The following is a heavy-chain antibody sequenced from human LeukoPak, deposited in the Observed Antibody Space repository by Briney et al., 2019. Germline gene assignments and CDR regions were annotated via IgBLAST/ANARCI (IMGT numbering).Heavy chain of an antibody. J-gene: IGHJ1*01. D-gene: IGHD6-19*01. Sequence: GGSLRLSCAASGFPFSSYAMSWVRQAPGEGLELVSSISDSGGRTDYADSVKGRFTISRDNSKNTLYLQINSLRVGDTAVYYCTKEPSGSGWSYTQYFQHWGQGTLVTVSS. CDR3: TKEPSGSGWSYTQYFQH. V-gene: IGHV3-23*01. CDR2: ISDSGGRT. CDR1: GFPFSSYA.